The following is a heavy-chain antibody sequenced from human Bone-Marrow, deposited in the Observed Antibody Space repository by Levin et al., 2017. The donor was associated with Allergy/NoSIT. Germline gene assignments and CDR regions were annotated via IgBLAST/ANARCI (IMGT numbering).Heavy chain of an antibody. V-gene: IGHV3-11*05. Sequence: RTGGSLRLSCEASGFSFSDYYMSWIRQAPGKGLEWISYISYSKGYTDFADSVKGRFTISRDNAKNTLYLHMDSLRTEDTAVYYCARGQSYVAGIFDSWGQGTLVTVSS. D-gene: IGHD3-10*02. CDR1: GFSFSDYY. J-gene: IGHJ4*02. CDR2: ISYSKGYT. CDR3: ARGQSYVAGIFDS.